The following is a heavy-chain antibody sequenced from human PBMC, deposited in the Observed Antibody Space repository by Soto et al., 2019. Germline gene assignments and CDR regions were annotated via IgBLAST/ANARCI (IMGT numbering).Heavy chain of an antibody. CDR2: ISAYNGNK. CDR1: GYMFTTYG. J-gene: IGHJ4*02. D-gene: IGHD6-6*01. V-gene: IGHV1-18*04. CDR3: ARTAGGMAARPLEN. Sequence: QVQLVQSGGEVKKPGASVEVSCRTSGYMFTTYGMSWVRQAPGQGLEWLAWISAYNGNKKYAQKVQGRVTTTTDTSTSTVSMELPNLKSDNTGPSFCARTAGGMAARPLENWGQGNLVTVSS.